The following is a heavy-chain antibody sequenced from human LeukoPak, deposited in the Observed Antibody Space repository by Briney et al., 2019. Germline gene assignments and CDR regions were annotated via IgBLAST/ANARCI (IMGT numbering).Heavy chain of an antibody. V-gene: IGHV3-30*18. CDR1: GFTFSSYG. J-gene: IGHJ4*02. CDR2: ISYDGSNK. Sequence: GGSLRLSCAASGFTFSSYGMHWVRQAPGKGLEWVAVISYDGSNKYYADSVKGRFTISRDNSKNTLYLQMNSLRAEDTAVYYCAKDVFGFNPRIVVVTEDDYWGQGALVTVSS. CDR3: AKDVFGFNPRIVVVTEDDY. D-gene: IGHD2-21*02.